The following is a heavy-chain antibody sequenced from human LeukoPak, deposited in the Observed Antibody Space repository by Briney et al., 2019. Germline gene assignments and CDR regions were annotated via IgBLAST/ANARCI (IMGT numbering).Heavy chain of an antibody. Sequence: SETLSLTCAVYGGSFSGYYWSWIRQPPGKGLEWIGEINHSGSTNYNPSLKSRVTISVDTSKNQFSLKLSSVTAADTAVYYCATRDGYRAPFDYWGQGPLVTVSS. CDR3: ATRDGYRAPFDY. V-gene: IGHV4-34*01. J-gene: IGHJ4*02. D-gene: IGHD5-24*01. CDR2: INHSGST. CDR1: GGSFSGYY.